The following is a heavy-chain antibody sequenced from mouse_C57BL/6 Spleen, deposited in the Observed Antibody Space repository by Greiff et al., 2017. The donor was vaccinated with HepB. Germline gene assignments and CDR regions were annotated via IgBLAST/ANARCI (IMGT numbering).Heavy chain of an antibody. CDR2: IHPNSGST. CDR3: ARDPYYYGSRSYAMDY. Sequence: QVQLKQPGAELVKPGASVKLSCKASGYTFTSYWMHWVKQRPGQGLEWIGMIHPNSGSTNYNEKFKSKATLTVDKSSSTAYMQLSSLTSEDSAVYYCARDPYYYGSRSYAMDYWGQGTSVTVSS. J-gene: IGHJ4*01. D-gene: IGHD1-1*01. CDR1: GYTFTSYW. V-gene: IGHV1-64*01.